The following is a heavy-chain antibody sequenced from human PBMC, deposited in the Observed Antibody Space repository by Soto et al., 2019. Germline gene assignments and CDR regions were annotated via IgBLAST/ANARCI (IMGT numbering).Heavy chain of an antibody. CDR2: ISSSSSTI. V-gene: IGHV3-48*02. CDR1: GFTFSSYS. Sequence: GGSLRLSCAASGFTFSSYSMNWVRQAPGKGLEWVSYISSSSSTIYYADSVKGRFTISRDNAKNSLYLQMNSLRDEDTAVYYCARDHTYYDFWSGYSDAFDIWGQGTMVT. J-gene: IGHJ3*02. D-gene: IGHD3-3*01. CDR3: ARDHTYYDFWSGYSDAFDI.